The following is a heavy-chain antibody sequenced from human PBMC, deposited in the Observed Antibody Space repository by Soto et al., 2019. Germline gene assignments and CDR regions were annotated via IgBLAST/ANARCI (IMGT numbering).Heavy chain of an antibody. V-gene: IGHV1-46*03. Sequence: ASVWVSCKASGYTFTSYYLHWVRQAPGQGFEWMGIINPGGGSTSYAQKFQGRVTMTRDTSTSTVYMELSSLRSEDTAVYYCARGPDSHFDYWGQGTLVTVSS. CDR1: GYTFTSYY. D-gene: IGHD3-22*01. CDR2: INPGGGST. CDR3: ARGPDSHFDY. J-gene: IGHJ4*02.